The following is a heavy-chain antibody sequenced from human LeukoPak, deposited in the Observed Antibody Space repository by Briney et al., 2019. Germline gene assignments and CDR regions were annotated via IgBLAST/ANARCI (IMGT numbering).Heavy chain of an antibody. J-gene: IGHJ4*02. V-gene: IGHV4-59*12. Sequence: SETLSLTCTVSGGSISSYYWSWIRQPPGKGLEWIAYISDIGSINYNPSLKSRVTISLDTSKNQLSLKLSSVTAADTAVYYCARTSELWLRGAYFDYWGQGTLVTVSS. CDR3: ARTSELWLRGAYFDY. CDR2: ISDIGSI. D-gene: IGHD5-18*01. CDR1: GGSISSYY.